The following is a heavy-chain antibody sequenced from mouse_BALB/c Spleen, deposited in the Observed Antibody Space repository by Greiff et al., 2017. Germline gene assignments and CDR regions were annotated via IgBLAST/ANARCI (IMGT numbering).Heavy chain of an antibody. J-gene: IGHJ3*01. CDR1: GYTFTSYT. D-gene: IGHD2-1*01. V-gene: IGHV1-4*01. Sequence: QVQLKQSGAELARPGASVKMSCKASGYTFTSYTMHWVKQRPGQGLEWIGYINPSSGYTNYNQKFKDKATLTADKSSSTAYMQLSSLTSEDSAVYYCARSYYGNYVAYWGQGTLVTVSA. CDR3: ARSYYGNYVAY. CDR2: INPSSGYT.